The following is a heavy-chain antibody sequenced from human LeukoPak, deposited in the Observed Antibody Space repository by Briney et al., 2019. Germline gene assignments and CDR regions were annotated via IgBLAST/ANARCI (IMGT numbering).Heavy chain of an antibody. V-gene: IGHV3-30*14. CDR1: GFTFSSYA. J-gene: IGHJ4*02. CDR2: ISYDGSNK. Sequence: GGSLRLSCAASGFTFSSYAMHWVRQAPGKGLEWVAVISYDGSNKYYADSMKGRFTISRDNSKNTLYLQMNTLRAEDTAVYYCARVGGSHDFFYWGQGTLVTVSS. D-gene: IGHD1-26*01. CDR3: ARVGGSHDFFY.